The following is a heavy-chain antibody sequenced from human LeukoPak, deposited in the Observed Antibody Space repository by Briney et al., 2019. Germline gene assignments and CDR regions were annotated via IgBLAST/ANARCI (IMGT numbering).Heavy chain of an antibody. CDR2: IYYSGST. J-gene: IGHJ4*02. Sequence: PSETLSLTCTVSGGSISSSSYYWGWIRQPPGKGLEWIGSIYYSGSTYYIPSLKSRVTISVDTSKNQFSLKLSSVTTADTAVYYCARVLMATYYYDSSPHWGQGTLVTVSS. V-gene: IGHV4-39*01. CDR1: GGSISSSSYY. D-gene: IGHD3-22*01. CDR3: ARVLMATYYYDSSPH.